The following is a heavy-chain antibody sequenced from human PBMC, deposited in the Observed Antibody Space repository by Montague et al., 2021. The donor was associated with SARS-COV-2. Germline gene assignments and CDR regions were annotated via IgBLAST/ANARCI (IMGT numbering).Heavy chain of an antibody. CDR3: ARANYGSGFDP. J-gene: IGHJ5*02. V-gene: IGHV3-30-3*01. CDR2: ISYDGSNN. Sequence: SLRLSCAASVFTFSSYSMHWVRQAPGKGLEWVAVISYDGSNNYYAYCVKGLFTSSRVNSKNPLYLQMNSLTAEDTAVYYCARANYGSGFDPWGQGTLVTVSS. CDR1: VFTFSSYS. D-gene: IGHD3-10*01.